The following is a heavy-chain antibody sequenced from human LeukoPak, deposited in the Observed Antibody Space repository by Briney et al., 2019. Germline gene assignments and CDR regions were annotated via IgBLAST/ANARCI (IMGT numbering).Heavy chain of an antibody. D-gene: IGHD2-15*01. V-gene: IGHV1-24*01. CDR3: ATRYCSGGSCPNYYYYYINV. J-gene: IGHJ6*03. CDR1: GYTLTELS. CDR2: FDPVVGKT. Sequence: ASLKVSCKVSGYTLTELSMHWVRQAPGKGLEWRGGFDPVVGKTIYAQKFQGRVTMTEDTSTDTAYMELSSLRSEDTAVYYCATRYCSGGSCPNYYYYYINVWGKGTTVTISS.